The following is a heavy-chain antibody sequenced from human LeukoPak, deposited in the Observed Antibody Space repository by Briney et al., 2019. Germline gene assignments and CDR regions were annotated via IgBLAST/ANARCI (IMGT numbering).Heavy chain of an antibody. Sequence: GGSLRLSCAASGFSFSRYYMSWVRQAPGKGLEWVSVLFSGGDTYYADSVKDRFSISRDSSRETLFLQMNSLRADDTAVYYCARQGYDSGFDYWGHGTMVTVSS. J-gene: IGHJ4*01. CDR3: ARQGYDSGFDY. CDR1: GFSFSRYY. V-gene: IGHV3-66*04. CDR2: LFSGGDT. D-gene: IGHD5-12*01.